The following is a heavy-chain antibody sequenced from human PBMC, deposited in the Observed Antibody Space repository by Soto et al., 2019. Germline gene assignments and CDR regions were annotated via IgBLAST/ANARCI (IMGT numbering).Heavy chain of an antibody. Sequence: GASVKVSCKASGYTFTSYAVHWVRQAPGQRLEWMGWINAGNGNTKYSQKFQGRVTITRDTSASTAYMELSSLRSEDTAVYYCARGAVWYYDFWSGYYEDWFDPWGQGTLVTVSS. CDR2: INAGNGNT. D-gene: IGHD3-3*01. V-gene: IGHV1-3*01. CDR3: ARGAVWYYDFWSGYYEDWFDP. CDR1: GYTFTSYA. J-gene: IGHJ5*02.